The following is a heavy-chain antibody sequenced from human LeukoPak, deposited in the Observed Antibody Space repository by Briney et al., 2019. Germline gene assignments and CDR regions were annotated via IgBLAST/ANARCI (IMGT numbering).Heavy chain of an antibody. J-gene: IGHJ6*02. V-gene: IGHV1-18*01. Sequence: ASVKVSCKASGYTFTSYGISWVRQAPGRGLEWMGWISAYNGNTNYAQKLQGRVTMTTDTSTSTAYMELRSLRSDDTAVYYCAREGVGATVGYYYYYGMDVWGQGTTVTVSS. CDR2: ISAYNGNT. D-gene: IGHD1-26*01. CDR1: GYTFTSYG. CDR3: AREGVGATVGYYYYYGMDV.